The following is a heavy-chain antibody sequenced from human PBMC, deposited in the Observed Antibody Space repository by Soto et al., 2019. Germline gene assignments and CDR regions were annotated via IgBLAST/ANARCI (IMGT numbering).Heavy chain of an antibody. D-gene: IGHD2-15*01. Sequence: SETLSLTCAVYGGSFSGYYWSWIRQPPGKGLEWIGEINHSGSTNYNPSLKSRVTISVDTSKNQFSLKLSSVTAADTAVYYCARTRIPLGAIDYWGQGTLVTISS. CDR3: ARTRIPLGAIDY. V-gene: IGHV4-34*01. J-gene: IGHJ4*02. CDR2: INHSGST. CDR1: GGSFSGYY.